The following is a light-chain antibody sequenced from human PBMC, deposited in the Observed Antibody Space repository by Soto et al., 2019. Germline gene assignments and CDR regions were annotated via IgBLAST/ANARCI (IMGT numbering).Light chain of an antibody. V-gene: IGKV3-20*01. CDR2: GAS. CDR1: QSVSSSY. Sequence: EIVLTQSPGTLSLSPGERATLSCRASQSVSSSYLAWYQQKPGQAPRLLIYGASTRATGIPARFSGRGSGTDFTLTISSLQSEDFAVYYCQQYDSWRYTFGQGTKVDI. CDR3: QQYDSWRYT. J-gene: IGKJ2*01.